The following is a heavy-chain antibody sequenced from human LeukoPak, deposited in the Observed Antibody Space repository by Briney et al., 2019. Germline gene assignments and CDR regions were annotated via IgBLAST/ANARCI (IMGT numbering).Heavy chain of an antibody. Sequence: TGGSLRLSCAASGFTFSSHWMNWVRQAPGKGLEWVANIKYDGNEKYYVDSVKGRFTISRDNAKNSVYLQMNSLTAADTAVYYCARGKVDFAFWGQGTLVIVSS. V-gene: IGHV3-7*01. CDR3: ARGKVDFAF. J-gene: IGHJ4*02. D-gene: IGHD3-9*01. CDR1: GFTFSSHW. CDR2: IKYDGNEK.